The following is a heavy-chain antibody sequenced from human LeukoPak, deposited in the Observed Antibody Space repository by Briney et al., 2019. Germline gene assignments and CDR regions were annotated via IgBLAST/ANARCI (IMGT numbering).Heavy chain of an antibody. J-gene: IGHJ4*02. CDR2: IRYDGSNK. Sequence: GGSLRLSCAVSGFTFSSYGMHWVRQAPGKGLEWVAFIRYDGSNKYYADSVKGRFTISRDNSKNTLYLQMNSLIPEDTALYYCAKDQRGYSYGYYFDYWGQGALVTVSS. CDR3: AKDQRGYSYGYYFDY. D-gene: IGHD5-18*01. V-gene: IGHV3-30*02. CDR1: GFTFSSYG.